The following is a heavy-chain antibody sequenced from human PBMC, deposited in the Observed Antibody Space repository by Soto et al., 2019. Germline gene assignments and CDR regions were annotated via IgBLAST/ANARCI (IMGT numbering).Heavy chain of an antibody. V-gene: IGHV3-23*01. Sequence: EVHLLESGGGVVQPGGTLKISCAASGFGFSDYPMSWVRQAPGQGLEWVSGISPAGGKTYYADSVKGRFTISRDNSKTTWSLQMNSLRAEDTGVYYCAKLQWLEFGGDYWGQGTLVTVSS. CDR3: AKLQWLEFGGDY. J-gene: IGHJ4*02. D-gene: IGHD6-19*01. CDR1: GFGFSDYP. CDR2: ISPAGGKT.